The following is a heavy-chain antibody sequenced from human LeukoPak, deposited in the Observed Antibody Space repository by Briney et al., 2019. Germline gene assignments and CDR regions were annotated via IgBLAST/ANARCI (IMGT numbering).Heavy chain of an antibody. J-gene: IGHJ3*02. CDR1: GFTVSSNY. D-gene: IGHD7-27*01. V-gene: IGHV3-53*01. CDR2: IYSGGST. Sequence: PGGSLRLSCAASGFTVSSNYMTWVRQAPGKGLEWVSVIYSGGSTYYADSVKGRFTISRDNSENTLYLQMNTLRAEDTAVYYCASKLGFDAFDIWGQGTMVTVSS. CDR3: ASKLGFDAFDI.